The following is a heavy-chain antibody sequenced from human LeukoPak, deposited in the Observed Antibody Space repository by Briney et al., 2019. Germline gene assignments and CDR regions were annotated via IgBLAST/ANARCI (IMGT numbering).Heavy chain of an antibody. CDR3: ARGTHSSGWYPLDY. V-gene: IGHV4-4*02. CDR1: GGSISSSNW. CDR2: IYYSGST. D-gene: IGHD6-19*01. Sequence: SETLSLTCAVSGGSISSSNWWSWVRQPPGKGLEWIGSIYYSGSTYYNPSLKSRVTISVDTSNNQFSLQLSSVTAADMAVYYCARGTHSSGWYPLDYWGQGTLVTVSS. J-gene: IGHJ4*02.